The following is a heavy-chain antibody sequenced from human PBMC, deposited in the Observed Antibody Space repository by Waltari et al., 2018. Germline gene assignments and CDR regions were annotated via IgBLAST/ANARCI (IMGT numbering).Heavy chain of an antibody. Sequence: QVQLQESGPGLVKPSQTLSLTCTVSGGSISSGSYYWSWLRQPAGKGLEWIGRIYTSGSTNYNPSLKSRVTISVDTSKNQFSLKLSSVTAADTAVYYCARVGGVTGTAYYFDYWGQGTLVTVSS. CDR3: ARVGGVTGTAYYFDY. J-gene: IGHJ4*02. D-gene: IGHD1-7*01. CDR2: IYTSGST. CDR1: GGSISSGSYY. V-gene: IGHV4-61*02.